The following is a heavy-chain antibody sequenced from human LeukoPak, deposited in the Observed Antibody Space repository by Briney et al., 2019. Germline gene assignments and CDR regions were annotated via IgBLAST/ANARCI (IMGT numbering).Heavy chain of an antibody. CDR2: ISAYNGNT. CDR1: GYTFTSYG. J-gene: IGHJ5*02. Sequence: ASVKVSCKASGYTFTSYGISWVRQAPGQGLEWMGWISAYNGNTNYAQKLQGRVTMTTDTSTSTAYMELRSLRSDDTAVYYCARDPNIVVVVAATVRDNWVDPWGQGTLVTVSS. CDR3: ARDPNIVVVVAATVRDNWVDP. V-gene: IGHV1-18*01. D-gene: IGHD2-15*01.